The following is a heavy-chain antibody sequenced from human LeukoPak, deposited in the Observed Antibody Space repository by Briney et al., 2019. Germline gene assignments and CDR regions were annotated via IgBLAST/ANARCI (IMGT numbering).Heavy chain of an antibody. D-gene: IGHD6-13*01. CDR1: GGSISSGSYY. CDR2: IYTSGST. CDR3: ARDSSSWYGGAFDI. J-gene: IGHJ3*02. Sequence: SETLSLTXTVSGGSISSGSYYWSWIRQPAGKGLEWIGRIYTSGSTNYNPSLKSRVTISVDTSKNQFSLKLSSVTAADTAVYYCARDSSSWYGGAFDIWGQGTMVTVSS. V-gene: IGHV4-61*02.